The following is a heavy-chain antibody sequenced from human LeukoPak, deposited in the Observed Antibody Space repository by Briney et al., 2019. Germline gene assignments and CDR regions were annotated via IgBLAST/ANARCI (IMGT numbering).Heavy chain of an antibody. CDR2: INSYSGRT. V-gene: IGHV1-18*01. CDR1: GYSFSSYA. Sequence: ASVKVSCKASGYSFSSYAIIWSRQDPGQGLEWMGWINSYSGRTNYARNFQGRVTMTTDTSTSTAYMELTSLRSDDTAVYYCAREIQSMAPGHWGQGTLVTVSS. D-gene: IGHD3-10*01. CDR3: AREIQSMAPGH. J-gene: IGHJ4*02.